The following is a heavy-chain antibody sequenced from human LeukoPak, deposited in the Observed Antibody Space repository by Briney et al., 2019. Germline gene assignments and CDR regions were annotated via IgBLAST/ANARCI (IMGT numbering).Heavy chain of an antibody. Sequence: SETLSLTCTVSGDSISSCHWSWIRQPPGKGLEWIGYVYYSGSTTYNPSLKSRVTISIDTSKKQFSLKLSSVTAADTAVYYCARGAAPDYWGQGTLVTVSS. J-gene: IGHJ4*02. CDR2: VYYSGST. CDR3: ARGAAPDY. V-gene: IGHV4-59*01. D-gene: IGHD3-16*01. CDR1: GDSISSCH.